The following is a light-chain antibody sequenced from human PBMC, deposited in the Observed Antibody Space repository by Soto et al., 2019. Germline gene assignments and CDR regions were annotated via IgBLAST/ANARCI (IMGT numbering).Light chain of an antibody. CDR1: SSDVGSYNL. CDR3: CSYAGSSTFEVIV. V-gene: IGLV2-23*02. J-gene: IGLJ1*01. CDR2: EVS. Sequence: QSVRTQPASVSGSPGQSITISCTGTSSDVGSYNLVSWYQQHPGKAPKLMIYEVSKRPSGVSNRFSGSKSGNTASLTISGLQAEDEADYYCCSYAGSSTFEVIVFGTGTKVTVL.